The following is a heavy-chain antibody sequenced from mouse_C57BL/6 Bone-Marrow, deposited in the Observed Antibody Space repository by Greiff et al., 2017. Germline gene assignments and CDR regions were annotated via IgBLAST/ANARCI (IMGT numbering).Heavy chain of an antibody. V-gene: IGHV1-20*01. D-gene: IGHD2-5*01. CDR3: ARSTYSNSLGDWYFDV. CDR2: INPYNGDT. Sequence: EVQLQQSGPELVKPGDSVKISCKASGYSFTGYFMNWVMQSHGKSLEWIGRINPYNGDTFYNQKFKGKATLTVDKSSSTAHMELRSLTSEDSAVYYCARSTYSNSLGDWYFDVWGTGTTVTVSS. J-gene: IGHJ1*03. CDR1: GYSFTGYF.